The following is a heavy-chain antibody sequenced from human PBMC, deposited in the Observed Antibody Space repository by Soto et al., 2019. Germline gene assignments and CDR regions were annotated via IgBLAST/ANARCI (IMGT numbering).Heavy chain of an antibody. D-gene: IGHD1-26*01. CDR1: GYTFSRSG. CDR3: ARSGSVPYYYYGLDV. J-gene: IGHJ6*02. Sequence: VQLVQSGAEVKKPGASVKVSCKASGYTFSRSGISWVRQAPGQGLEWMGWISTYNGDTKYAQKVQGRVTMTTDTSTSTACMELMSLRSDDTAVYYCARSGSVPYYYYGLDVWGQGTTVTVSS. CDR2: ISTYNGDT. V-gene: IGHV1-18*01.